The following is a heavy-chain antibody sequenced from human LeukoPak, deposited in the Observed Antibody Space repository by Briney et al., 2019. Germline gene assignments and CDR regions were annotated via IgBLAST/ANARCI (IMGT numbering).Heavy chain of an antibody. CDR1: GGSFSGYY. CDR2: INHSGSI. D-gene: IGHD2-8*01. J-gene: IGHJ5*02. V-gene: IGHV4-34*01. CDR3: ARGMVYAIYNWFDP. Sequence: RSSETLSLTCAVYGGSFSGYYWSWIRQPPGKGLEWIGEINHSGSINYNPSLKSRVTISVDTSKNQFSLKLSSVTAADTAVYYCARGMVYAIYNWFDPWGQGTLVTVSS.